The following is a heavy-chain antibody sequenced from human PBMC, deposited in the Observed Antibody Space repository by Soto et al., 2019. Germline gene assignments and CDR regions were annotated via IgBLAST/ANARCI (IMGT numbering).Heavy chain of an antibody. CDR3: AREADILNWFDP. D-gene: IGHD3-9*01. CDR2: ISSSSGTI. J-gene: IGHJ5*02. CDR1: GFTFSSYS. Sequence: VGSLRLSCAASGFTFSSYSMNWVRQAPGKGLEWVSYISSSSGTIYYADSVKGRFTISRDNAKNSLYLQMNSLRAEDTAVYYCAREADILNWFDPWGQGTLVTVSS. V-gene: IGHV3-48*01.